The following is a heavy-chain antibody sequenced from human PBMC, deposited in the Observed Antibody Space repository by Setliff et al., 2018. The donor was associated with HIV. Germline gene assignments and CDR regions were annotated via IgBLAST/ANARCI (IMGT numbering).Heavy chain of an antibody. D-gene: IGHD3-22*01. Sequence: ASVKVSCKASVDIFTSYYMHWVRQAPGQGPEWMGVINPSGGSAIYAQKFQGRVTMTRDTSTSTVYMQLSTLRSEDTAVYYCARERLGRSGFEYLQHWGQGTLVTVSS. CDR1: VDIFTSYY. CDR3: ARERLGRSGFEYLQH. V-gene: IGHV1-46*01. J-gene: IGHJ1*01. CDR2: INPSGGSA.